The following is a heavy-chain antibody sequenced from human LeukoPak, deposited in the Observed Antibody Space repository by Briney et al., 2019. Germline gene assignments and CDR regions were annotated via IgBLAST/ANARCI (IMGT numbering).Heavy chain of an antibody. D-gene: IGHD3-16*01. CDR1: GFTFSSYG. CDR3: AKGAYDYVWGGGFDY. V-gene: IGHV3-30*18. CDR2: ISYDGSNK. Sequence: GGSLRLSCAASGFTFSSYGMHWVRQAPGKGLEWVAVISYDGSNKYYADSVKGRFTISRDNSKNTLYLQMNSLRAEDTAVYYCAKGAYDYVWGGGFDYWGQGTLVTVSS. J-gene: IGHJ4*02.